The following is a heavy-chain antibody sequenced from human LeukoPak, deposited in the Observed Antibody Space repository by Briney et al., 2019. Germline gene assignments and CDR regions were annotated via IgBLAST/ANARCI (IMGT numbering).Heavy chain of an antibody. CDR3: ARFIPYSSSDY. D-gene: IGHD6-6*01. Sequence: ASVKVSCKASGYTFTGYYMHWVRQAPGQGLEWMGWMNPNSGNTGYAQKFQGRVTMTRNTSISTAYMELSSLRSEDTAVYYCARFIPYSSSDYWGQGTLVTVSS. CDR1: GYTFTGYY. CDR2: MNPNSGNT. V-gene: IGHV1-8*02. J-gene: IGHJ4*02.